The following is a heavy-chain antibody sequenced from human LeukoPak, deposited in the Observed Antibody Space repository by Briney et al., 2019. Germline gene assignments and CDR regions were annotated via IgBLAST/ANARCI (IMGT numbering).Heavy chain of an antibody. D-gene: IGHD1-26*01. V-gene: IGHV3-30*18. CDR1: GFTFRNYV. Sequence: GGSLRLSCAASGFTFRNYVIHWVRQAPGKGLEWVAVTSSDLNVKLYADSVKGRFTISRDNSKNTLYLQMNSLRAEDTAVYYCAKASGSYPYYFDYWGQGTLVTVSS. J-gene: IGHJ4*02. CDR3: AKASGSYPYYFDY. CDR2: TSSDLNVK.